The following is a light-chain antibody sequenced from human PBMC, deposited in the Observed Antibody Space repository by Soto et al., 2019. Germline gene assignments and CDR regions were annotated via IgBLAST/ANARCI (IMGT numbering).Light chain of an antibody. CDR3: SSYATRNTEV. J-gene: IGLJ1*01. Sequence: QSALTQPASVSGSPGQSISISCIGTSSDVGGFNYVSWYQHHPGKAPQLIIYDVTSRPAGVSNRFSASKSANTASLTISGLQAEDEADYYCSSYATRNTEVFGTGTKLTVL. V-gene: IGLV2-14*03. CDR1: SSDVGGFNY. CDR2: DVT.